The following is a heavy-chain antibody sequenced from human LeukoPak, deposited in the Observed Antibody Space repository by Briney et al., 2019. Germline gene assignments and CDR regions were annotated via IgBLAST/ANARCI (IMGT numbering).Heavy chain of an antibody. Sequence: GESLRLSCAASGFTFSSHAMNWVRQAPGKGLEWVAVISFDGSNKYYADSVKGRFTISRDNSKNTLYLQMNSLRAEDTAVYYCAREGGQWLVSDYWGQGTLVTVSS. CDR3: AREGGQWLVSDY. V-gene: IGHV3-30*04. CDR1: GFTFSSHA. J-gene: IGHJ4*02. D-gene: IGHD6-19*01. CDR2: ISFDGSNK.